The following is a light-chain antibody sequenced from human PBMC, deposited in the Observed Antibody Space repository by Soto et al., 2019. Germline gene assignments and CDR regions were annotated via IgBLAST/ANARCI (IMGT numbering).Light chain of an antibody. V-gene: IGKV1-5*01. J-gene: IGKJ1*01. CDR3: QQYETFSGT. Sequence: IQITQSPPTLSASVGYTVTGTCRASQSVSGWLAWYQQRPGEAPKLLIYDASALPRGVPSRFSGSGSGTKFTLTIASLQPDDFATYYCQQYETFSGTFGPGTKVDIK. CDR2: DAS. CDR1: QSVSGW.